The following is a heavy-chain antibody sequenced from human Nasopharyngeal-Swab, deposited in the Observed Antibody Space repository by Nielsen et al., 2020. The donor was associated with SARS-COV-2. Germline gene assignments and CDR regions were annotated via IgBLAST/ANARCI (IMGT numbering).Heavy chain of an antibody. V-gene: IGHV3-9*01. Sequence: SLKISCAASGFTFDDYAMHWVRQAPGKGLEWVSGISWNSGSIGYADSVKGRFTISRDDAKNTLYVQMNSLRVEDTAVYYCIRNSYSGSYGAFDIWGQGTMVTVSS. D-gene: IGHD1-26*01. CDR3: IRNSYSGSYGAFDI. J-gene: IGHJ3*02. CDR1: GFTFDDYA. CDR2: ISWNSGSI.